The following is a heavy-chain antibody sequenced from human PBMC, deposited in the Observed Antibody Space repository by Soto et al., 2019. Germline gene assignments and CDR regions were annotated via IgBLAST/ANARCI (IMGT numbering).Heavy chain of an antibody. CDR2: IDPSDSYT. J-gene: IGHJ4*02. D-gene: IGHD4-17*01. V-gene: IGHV5-10-1*01. CDR3: VRSGDDYGSYIDY. CDR1: GYRFTSYW. Sequence: GESLKISCKGSGYRFTSYWITWVRQMPGKGLEWMGRIDPSDSYTNYNPSLKSRVTISVDTSKNQGSLKVSSVTAADTAVYYCVRSGDDYGSYIDYWGQGTLVTVSS.